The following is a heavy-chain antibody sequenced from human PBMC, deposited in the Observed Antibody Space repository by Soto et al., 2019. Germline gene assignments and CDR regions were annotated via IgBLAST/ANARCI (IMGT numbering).Heavy chain of an antibody. Sequence: GGSLRLSCAASGFTFSSYWMSWVRQAPGKGLEWVANIKQDVSEKYFVDSVKGRFTISRDNAKNSLYLQMNSLRAEDTAVYYCARDKIFGVAMGYYYYMDVWGKGTTVTVSS. J-gene: IGHJ6*03. V-gene: IGHV3-7*01. D-gene: IGHD3-3*01. CDR2: IKQDVSEK. CDR3: ARDKIFGVAMGYYYYMDV. CDR1: GFTFSSYW.